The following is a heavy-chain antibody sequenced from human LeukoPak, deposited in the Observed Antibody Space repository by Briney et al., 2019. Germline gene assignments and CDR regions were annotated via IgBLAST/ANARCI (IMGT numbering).Heavy chain of an antibody. D-gene: IGHD6-13*01. V-gene: IGHV4-59*01. CDR1: GGSISSYY. Sequence: SETLSLTCTVSGGSISSYYWSWIRQPPGKGLEWIGYIYYSGSTNYNPSLKSRVTISVDTSKNQFSLKLSSVTAADTAVYYCARDQGIAAATAPHFDYWGQGTLVTVSS. CDR3: ARDQGIAAATAPHFDY. CDR2: IYYSGST. J-gene: IGHJ4*02.